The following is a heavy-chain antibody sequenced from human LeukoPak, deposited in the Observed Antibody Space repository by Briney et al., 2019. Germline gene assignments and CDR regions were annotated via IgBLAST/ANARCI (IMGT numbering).Heavy chain of an antibody. CDR2: AYYRSKWFI. D-gene: IGHD3-10*01. CDR3: ARGAVRGGTNFDY. Sequence: SQTLSLTCAISGDSVSGSPAVWNWIRQSPSRGLEWLGRAYYRSKWFIDYALSVKGRITITPDTSKNQYSLQLNSVTAEDTAVYYCARGAVRGGTNFDYWGQGTLVTVSS. V-gene: IGHV6-1*01. CDR1: GDSVSGSPAV. J-gene: IGHJ4*02.